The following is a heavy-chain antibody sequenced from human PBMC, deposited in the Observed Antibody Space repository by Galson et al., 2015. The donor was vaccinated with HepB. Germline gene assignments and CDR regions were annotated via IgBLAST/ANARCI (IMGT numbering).Heavy chain of an antibody. V-gene: IGHV3-33*01. CDR2: IWYDGSNK. D-gene: IGHD6-13*01. Sequence: SLRLSCAASGFTFSSYGMHWVRQAPGKGLEWVAVIWYDGSNKYYADSVKGRFTISRDNSKNTLYLQMNSLRAEDTAVYYCARGERGAAAGKFDYWGQGTLVTVSS. CDR1: GFTFSSYG. J-gene: IGHJ4*02. CDR3: ARGERGAAAGKFDY.